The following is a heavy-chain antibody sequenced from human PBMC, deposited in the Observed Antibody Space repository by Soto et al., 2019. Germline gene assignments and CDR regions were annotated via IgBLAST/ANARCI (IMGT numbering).Heavy chain of an antibody. V-gene: IGHV4-4*02. D-gene: IGHD5-18*01. CDR2: IYHSGST. Sequence: QVQLQESGPGLVKPSGTLSLTCAVSGGSISSSNWWSWVRQPPGKGLEWIGEIYHSGSTNYNPSLRRRVTISVDKSKNQFALKLSSVTAADTAVYYCARGGVRDTAHDYWGQGTLVTVSS. CDR1: GGSISSSNW. CDR3: ARGGVRDTAHDY. J-gene: IGHJ4*02.